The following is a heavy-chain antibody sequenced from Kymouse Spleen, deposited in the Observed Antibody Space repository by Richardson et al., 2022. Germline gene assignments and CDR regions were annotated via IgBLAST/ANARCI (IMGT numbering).Heavy chain of an antibody. CDR2: ISYDGSNK. J-gene: IGHJ4*02,IGHJ5*02. V-gene: IGHV3-30*18. CDR1: GFTFSSYG. Sequence: QVQLVESGGGVVQPGRSLRLSCAASGFTFSSYGMHWVRQAPGKGLEWVAVISYDGSNKYYADSVKGRFTISRDNSKNTLYLQMNSLRAEDTAVYYCTTVYGSGSQGTLVTVSS. D-gene: IGHD3-10*01.